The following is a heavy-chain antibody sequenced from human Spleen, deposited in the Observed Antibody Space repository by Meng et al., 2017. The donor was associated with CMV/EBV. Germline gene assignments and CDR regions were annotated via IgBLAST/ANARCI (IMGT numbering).Heavy chain of an antibody. V-gene: IGHV3-64*02. Sequence: GESLKISCAASGFTFSSYAMSWVRQAPGKGLEYVSAISSNGGSTYYADSVKGRFTISRDNSKNTLYLQMGSLRAEDMAVYYCARAAYYDSSYFDYWGQGTLVTVSS. CDR1: GFTFSSYA. CDR2: ISSNGGST. D-gene: IGHD3-22*01. J-gene: IGHJ4*02. CDR3: ARAAYYDSSYFDY.